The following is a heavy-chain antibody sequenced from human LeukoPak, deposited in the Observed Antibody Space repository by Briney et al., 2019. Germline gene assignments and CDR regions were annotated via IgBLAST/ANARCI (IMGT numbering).Heavy chain of an antibody. CDR1: GYTFTSYG. CDR2: ISAYNGNT. CDR3: ARDYYDSSGYLRDY. D-gene: IGHD3-22*01. J-gene: IGHJ4*02. Sequence: ASVKVSCKASGYTFTSYGISWVRQAPGQGLELMGWISAYNGNTNYAQKLQGRITMTTDTSTSTAYMDLRSLRSDDTAVYYCARDYYDSSGYLRDYWGQGTLVTVSS. V-gene: IGHV1-18*01.